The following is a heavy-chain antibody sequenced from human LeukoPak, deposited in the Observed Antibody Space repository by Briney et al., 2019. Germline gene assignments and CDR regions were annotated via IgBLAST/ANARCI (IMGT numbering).Heavy chain of an antibody. CDR2: ITRNRGSI. V-gene: IGHV3-9*01. Sequence: GRSLRLSCAASGVNFGDYAMHWFRHVPGKGLEWFAGITRNRGSIGYAGYVKGRFTISRDNAKNSLYLQMDSLRTEDSALYYCTNGSPYHTGLDVWGQGTSVTVS. J-gene: IGHJ6*02. CDR1: GVNFGDYA. CDR3: TNGSPYHTGLDV. D-gene: IGHD1-26*01.